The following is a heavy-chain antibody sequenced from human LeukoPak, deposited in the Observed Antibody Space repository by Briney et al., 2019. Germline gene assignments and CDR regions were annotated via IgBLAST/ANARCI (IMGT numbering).Heavy chain of an antibody. V-gene: IGHV3-30*18. J-gene: IGHJ4*02. D-gene: IGHD1-26*01. CDR1: GFTFSSYG. CDR2: ISYDGSNK. Sequence: PGGSLRLSCAASGFTFSSYGMHWVRQAPGKGLEWVAVISYDGSNKYYADSVKGRFTISRDNSKNTLYLQMNSLGAEDTAVYYCAKEDSGSYDALDYWGQGTLVTVSS. CDR3: AKEDSGSYDALDY.